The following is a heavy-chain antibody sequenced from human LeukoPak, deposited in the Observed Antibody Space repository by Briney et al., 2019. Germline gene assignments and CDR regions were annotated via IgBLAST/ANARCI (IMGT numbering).Heavy chain of an antibody. D-gene: IGHD3-3*01. CDR1: VFSPSIRGLR. CDR2: VYWDGSQ. Sequence: SGPSLLKPAQTLTLTCTFSVFSPSIRGLRVGWVRQPPGKALEWLATVYWDGSQVLSPFLKTRLTITRDTSRNQVVLTMANMDHVDTSTYYCARTSGSDLWSGFFDHWGQGTLVTVSS. V-gene: IGHV2-5*02. J-gene: IGHJ4*01. CDR3: ARTSGSDLWSGFFDH.